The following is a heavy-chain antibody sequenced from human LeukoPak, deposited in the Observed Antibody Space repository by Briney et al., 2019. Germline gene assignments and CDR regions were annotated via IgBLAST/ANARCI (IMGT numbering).Heavy chain of an antibody. CDR2: IYSGGST. Sequence: GGSLRLSCAASGFTVSSNYMSWVRQAPGKGLEWVSVIYSGGSTYYADSVKGRFTISRDDSKNTLYLQMNSLRAEDTAVYYCARVSLGYYDSSGYYSGPSYFDYWGQGTLVTVSS. V-gene: IGHV3-66*01. CDR3: ARVSLGYYDSSGYYSGPSYFDY. D-gene: IGHD3-22*01. CDR1: GFTVSSNY. J-gene: IGHJ4*02.